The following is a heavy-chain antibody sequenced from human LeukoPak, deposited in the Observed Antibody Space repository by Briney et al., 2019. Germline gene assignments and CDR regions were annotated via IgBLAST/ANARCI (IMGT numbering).Heavy chain of an antibody. CDR2: AHYSGST. D-gene: IGHD2-21*01. Sequence: SETLSLTCSVSGGSISNSNYYWGWIRQPPGKGLEWIGSAHYSGSTHYNPSLKSRVTISVDTSKNQFPLTLTSVTAADTAVYYCARIAQGWSFDLWGRGTRLTVSS. J-gene: IGHJ2*01. CDR3: ARIAQGWSFDL. CDR1: GGSISNSNYY. V-gene: IGHV4-39*01.